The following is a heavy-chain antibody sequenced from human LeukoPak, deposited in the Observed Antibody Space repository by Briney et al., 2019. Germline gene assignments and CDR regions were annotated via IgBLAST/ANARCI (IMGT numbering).Heavy chain of an antibody. V-gene: IGHV4-31*03. CDR2: IYYSGST. Sequence: SETLSLTCTVSGGSISSGGYYWSWIRQHPGKGLEWIGYIYYSGSTYYNPSLKSRVTISVDTSKNQFSLKLSSVTAADTAVYYCASSSTEATTDVETVDYWGQGTLVTVSS. CDR3: ASSSTEATTDVETVDY. J-gene: IGHJ4*02. CDR1: GGSISSGGYY. D-gene: IGHD1-26*01.